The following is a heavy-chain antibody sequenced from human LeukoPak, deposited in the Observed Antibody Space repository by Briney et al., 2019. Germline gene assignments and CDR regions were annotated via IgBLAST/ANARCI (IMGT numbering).Heavy chain of an antibody. Sequence: GGALRLSCTASGFAFSSYSMSWVRQAPGKGLEWVSFISSSSSYINYADSVKGRFTISRDNAKSSLYLQMNSLRDEDTAVYYCARAGAGSYCGGFDYWGQGSLVTVPS. CDR2: ISSSSSYI. CDR1: GFAFSSYS. D-gene: IGHD3-10*01. V-gene: IGHV3-21*01. CDR3: ARAGAGSYCGGFDY. J-gene: IGHJ4*02.